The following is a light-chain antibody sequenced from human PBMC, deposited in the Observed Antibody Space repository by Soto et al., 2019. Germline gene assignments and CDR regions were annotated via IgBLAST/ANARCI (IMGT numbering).Light chain of an antibody. Sequence: DIQMTQSPSSVSSSVGHRVTITCLASQGSSSWLAGYQQKPGKAPKLLIYAASSLQSGVPSRFSGSGSGTDFTLTISSLQSEDFAAYYCQPANSFPLTFGGGTKVEIK. CDR3: QPANSFPLT. CDR1: QGSSSW. J-gene: IGKJ4*01. CDR2: AAS. V-gene: IGKV1-12*01.